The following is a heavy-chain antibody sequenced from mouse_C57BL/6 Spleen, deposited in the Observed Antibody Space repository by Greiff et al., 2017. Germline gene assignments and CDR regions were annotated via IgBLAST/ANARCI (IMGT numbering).Heavy chain of an antibody. J-gene: IGHJ3*01. CDR1: GFSLTSYG. V-gene: IGHV2-6*01. CDR3: ASDYGSSSLAY. CDR2: IWGVGST. D-gene: IGHD1-1*01. Sequence: QVQLQQSGPGLVAPSQSLSITCTVSGFSLTSYGVDWVRQSPGKGLEWLGVIWGVGSTNYNSALKSRLSISKDNSKSQVFLKMNSLQTDDTAMYYCASDYGSSSLAYWGQGTLVTVSA.